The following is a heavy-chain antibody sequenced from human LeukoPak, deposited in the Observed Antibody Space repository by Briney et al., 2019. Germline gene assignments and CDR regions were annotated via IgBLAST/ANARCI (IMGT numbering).Heavy chain of an antibody. CDR2: INHSGST. D-gene: IGHD3-3*01. CDR3: ARRHYDFWSGIYSPLGY. Sequence: SETLSLTCAVYGGSFSGYYWSWIRQPPGKGLEWIGEINHSGSTNYNPSLKSRVIISVDTSKNQFSLKLSSVTAADTAVYYCARRHYDFWSGIYSPLGYWGQGTLVTVSS. J-gene: IGHJ4*02. CDR1: GGSFSGYY. V-gene: IGHV4-34*01.